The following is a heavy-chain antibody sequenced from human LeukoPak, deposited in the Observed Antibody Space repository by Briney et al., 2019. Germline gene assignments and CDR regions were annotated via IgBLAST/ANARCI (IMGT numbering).Heavy chain of an antibody. CDR1: GGSISSYY. CDR2: ISYSGST. V-gene: IGHV4-59*08. CDR3: ARLWSPMVEIDY. J-gene: IGHJ4*01. D-gene: IGHD2-15*01. Sequence: PSETLSLTCSVSGGSISSYYWSWSRQPRGKGLEWIGYISYSGSTKYNPSLKSRVTISVDTSKNQFSLKVSSVTAVDTAVYYCARLWSPMVEIDYWGHGTLVTVSS.